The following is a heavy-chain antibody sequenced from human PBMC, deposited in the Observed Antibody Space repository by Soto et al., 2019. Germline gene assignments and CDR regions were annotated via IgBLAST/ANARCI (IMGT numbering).Heavy chain of an antibody. Sequence: EVQLLESGGGLVQPGGSLRLSCAASGFTFSSYAMNWVRQAPGKGLEWVSAISGSGGSTYYADSVKGRFTISRDSSKNTLYLQMNSMRAEDKAVYYCAKGNSWSPALVLDIWGQGTMVTVSS. D-gene: IGHD1-7*01. CDR1: GFTFSSYA. CDR2: ISGSGGST. CDR3: AKGNSWSPALVLDI. J-gene: IGHJ3*02. V-gene: IGHV3-23*01.